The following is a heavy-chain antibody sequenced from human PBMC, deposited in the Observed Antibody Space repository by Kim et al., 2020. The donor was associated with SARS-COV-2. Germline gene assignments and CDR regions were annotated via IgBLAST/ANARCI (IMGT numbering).Heavy chain of an antibody. CDR2: MNPNSGNT. V-gene: IGHV1-8*01. D-gene: IGHD3-10*01. Sequence: ASVKVSCRTSGYTFTNYDINWVRQAAGQGLEWMGWMNPNSGNTGYAQKFQGRVTMTRDTSESVAYMELSSLRSDDTAVYYCAGAFRARDHSGSLFSRCWYLDLWGRGNLVTVSS. CDR3: AGAFRARDHSGSLFSRCWYLDL. CDR1: GYTFTNYD. J-gene: IGHJ2*01.